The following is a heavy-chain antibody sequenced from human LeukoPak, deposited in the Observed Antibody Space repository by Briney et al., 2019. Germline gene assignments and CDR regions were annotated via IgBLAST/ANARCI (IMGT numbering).Heavy chain of an antibody. Sequence: PGRSLRLSCAAAGFTFSSYGMHWVRQAPGKGLEWVALIWYDGNNKYYADSVKGRFTISRDNSKNTLYLQMNSLRAEDTAVYYCARVGRTYYSDYWGQGTLVTVSS. CDR2: IWYDGNNK. CDR1: GFTFSSYG. V-gene: IGHV3-33*01. D-gene: IGHD2-15*01. J-gene: IGHJ4*02. CDR3: ARVGRTYYSDY.